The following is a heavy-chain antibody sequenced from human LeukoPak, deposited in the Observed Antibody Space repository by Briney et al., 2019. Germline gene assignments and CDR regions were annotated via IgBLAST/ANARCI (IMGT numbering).Heavy chain of an antibody. J-gene: IGHJ6*03. Sequence: SETLSLTCTVSGGSISSYYWSWIRQPPGKGLEWIGYIYYSGSTNYNPSLKSRVTISVDTSKNQFSLKLSSVTAADTAVYYCATNGYYCMDVWGKGTTVTVSS. CDR1: GGSISSYY. CDR3: ATNGYYCMDV. CDR2: IYYSGST. V-gene: IGHV4-59*01. D-gene: IGHD2-8*01.